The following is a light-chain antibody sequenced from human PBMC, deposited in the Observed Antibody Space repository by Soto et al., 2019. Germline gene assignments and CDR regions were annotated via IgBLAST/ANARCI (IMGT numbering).Light chain of an antibody. J-gene: IGKJ5*01. CDR1: QSVSFTS. V-gene: IGKV3-20*01. CDR3: QQYGSSPIT. Sequence: EIVLTQSPGTLSLSPGERATLSCRASQSVSFTSLAWYQQKPGQPPRLLIYGTSSRATAIPDRFSGSGSGTDVTLTISRLEPEDFAVYYCQQYGSSPITFGQGTRLEIK. CDR2: GTS.